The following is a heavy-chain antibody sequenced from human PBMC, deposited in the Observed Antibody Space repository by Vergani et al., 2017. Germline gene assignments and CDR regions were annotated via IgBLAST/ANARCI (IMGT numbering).Heavy chain of an antibody. CDR1: GFTFSSYG. CDR3: ARGPSYARYYGA. J-gene: IGHJ5*02. D-gene: IGHD4-17*01. Sequence: QVQLVESGGGVVQPGGSLRLSCAASGFTFSSYGMHWVRQAPGKGLEWVAVIWYDGSNKYYADSVKGRFTISRDNSKNTLYLQMNSLRAEDTAVYYCARGPSYARYYGAWGQGTLVTVSS. CDR2: IWYDGSNK. V-gene: IGHV3-33*01.